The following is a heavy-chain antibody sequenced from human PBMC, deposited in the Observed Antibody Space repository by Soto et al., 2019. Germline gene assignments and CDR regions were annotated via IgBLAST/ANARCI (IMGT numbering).Heavy chain of an antibody. D-gene: IGHD6-13*01. CDR2: INPNSGGT. J-gene: IGHJ4*02. CDR1: GYTFTGYY. V-gene: IGHV1-2*02. Sequence: GDSVKVSCKASGYTFTGYYMHWVRQAPGQGLEWMGWINPNSGGTNYAQKFQGRVTMTRDTSISTAYMELSRLRSDDTAVYYCESGIEAAGALYYFDYWGQGTLVTVYS. CDR3: ESGIEAAGALYYFDY.